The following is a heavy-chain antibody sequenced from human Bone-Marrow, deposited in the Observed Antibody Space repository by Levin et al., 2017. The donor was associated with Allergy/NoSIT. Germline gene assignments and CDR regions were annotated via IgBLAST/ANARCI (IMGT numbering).Heavy chain of an antibody. V-gene: IGHV3-7*01. J-gene: IGHJ6*02. CDR2: IKQDGSER. CDR1: GFTFSNSW. D-gene: IGHD6-13*01. Sequence: SGGSLRLSCAASGFTFSNSWMSWVRQAPGKGLEWVANIKQDGSERYYVDSVRGRFTISRDNGKNSVYLQMNSLRGEDTAVYYCARRATSSSWNYYYYGMDVWGQGTTVTVSS. CDR3: ARRATSSSWNYYYYGMDV.